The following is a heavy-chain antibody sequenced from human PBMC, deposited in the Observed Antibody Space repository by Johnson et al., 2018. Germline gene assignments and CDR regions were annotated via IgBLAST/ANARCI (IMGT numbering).Heavy chain of an antibody. CDR2: ITSSNFK. CDR1: GFTFTSYT. V-gene: IGHV3-21*06. J-gene: IGHJ1*01. CDR3: ASDPRIAAAGAEYFHP. Sequence: VQLVESGGGQVKPGGSLRLSCSASGFTFTSYTMNWVRQAPGKGLEWISSITSSNFKSYADSLKGRFTISRNNANNSLFLRMNSLGAEDRAVYYCASDPRIAAAGAEYFHPWGQGTLVTVSS. D-gene: IGHD6-13*01.